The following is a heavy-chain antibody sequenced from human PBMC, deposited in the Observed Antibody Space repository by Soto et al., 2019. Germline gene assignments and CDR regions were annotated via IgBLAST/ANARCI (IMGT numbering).Heavy chain of an antibody. CDR2: IWYDGSNK. CDR1: GFTFSSYG. J-gene: IGHJ4*02. Sequence: QVQLVESGGGVVQPGRSLRLSCAASGFTFSSYGMHWVRQAPGKGPEWVAVIWYDGSNKYYADSVKGRFTISRDNSKNTLYLQMNSLRAEDTAVYYCARDVSSGWYPGFDYWGQGTLVTVSS. D-gene: IGHD6-19*01. V-gene: IGHV3-33*01. CDR3: ARDVSSGWYPGFDY.